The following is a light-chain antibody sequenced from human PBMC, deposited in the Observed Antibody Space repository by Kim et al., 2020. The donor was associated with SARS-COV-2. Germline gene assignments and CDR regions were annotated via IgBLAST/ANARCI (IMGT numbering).Light chain of an antibody. J-gene: IGKJ1*01. V-gene: IGKV1-5*03. CDR3: QHYDAYKWT. CDR2: NTS. CDR1: QSISSW. Sequence: DIQMTQSPSTLSASVGDRVTITCRASQSISSWLAWFQQKPGTAPNLLIYNTSSLQSGVPSRFSGSGSGTEFTLTVSSLQPDDFATYYCQHYDAYKWTFGQGTKVDMK.